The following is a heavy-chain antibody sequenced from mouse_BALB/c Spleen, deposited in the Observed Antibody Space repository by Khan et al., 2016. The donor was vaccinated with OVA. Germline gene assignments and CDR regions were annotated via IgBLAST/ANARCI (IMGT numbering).Heavy chain of an antibody. CDR1: GFSLTNYG. Sequence: QVQLKQSGPGLVAPSQSLSLTCTVSGFSLTNYGVHWVRQPPREGLEWLGVIWAGGSTNYNSALMSRLSISKDNSKSQVFLKMNSLQTNDTAMYYCARPDYGSAWFAYWGQGTLVTVSA. J-gene: IGHJ3*01. CDR2: IWAGGST. D-gene: IGHD1-1*01. V-gene: IGHV2-9*02. CDR3: ARPDYGSAWFAY.